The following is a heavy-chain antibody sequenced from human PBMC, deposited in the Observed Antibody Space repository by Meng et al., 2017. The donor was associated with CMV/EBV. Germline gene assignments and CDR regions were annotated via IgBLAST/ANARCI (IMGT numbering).Heavy chain of an antibody. CDR3: ARDSYCGGDCYSDY. CDR1: GFTVSSNY. CDR2: IYSSGST. Sequence: GESLKISCAASGFTVSSNYMSWVRQAPGKGLEWVSVIYSSGSTYYADSVKGRFTISRDNSKNTLYLQMNSLRAEDTAVYYCARDSYCGGDCYSDYWGQGTLVTVSS. V-gene: IGHV3-66*03. J-gene: IGHJ4*02. D-gene: IGHD2-21*01.